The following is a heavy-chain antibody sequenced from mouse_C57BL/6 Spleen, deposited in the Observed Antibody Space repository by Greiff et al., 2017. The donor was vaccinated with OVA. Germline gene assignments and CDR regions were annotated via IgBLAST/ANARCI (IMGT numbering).Heavy chain of an antibody. CDR1: GYSFTGYY. CDR3: AKPGSSSVDY. J-gene: IGHJ2*01. CDR2: INPSTGGT. Sequence: EVQLQQSGPELVKPGASVKISCKASGYSFTGYYMNWVKQSPEKSLEWIGEINPSTGGTTYNQKFKAKATLTVDKSSSTAYMQLKSLTSEDSAVYYCAKPGSSSVDYWGQGTTLTVSS. V-gene: IGHV1-42*01. D-gene: IGHD1-1*01.